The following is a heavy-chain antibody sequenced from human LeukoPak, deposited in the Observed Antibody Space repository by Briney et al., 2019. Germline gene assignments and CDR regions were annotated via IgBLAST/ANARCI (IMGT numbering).Heavy chain of an antibody. CDR1: GGSVSSGAYF. D-gene: IGHD2-21*02. CDR2: IYYSGNT. Sequence: SETLSLTCTVSGGSVSSGAYFWTWIRQYPGKGLEWIGYIYYSGNTYDNPSLKSRLTMSIDTSANQFSLRLNSVTAADTAVYYCAGGGVTDTSPYYFEYWGQGTQVTVSS. CDR3: AGGGVTDTSPYYFEY. V-gene: IGHV4-31*03. J-gene: IGHJ4*02.